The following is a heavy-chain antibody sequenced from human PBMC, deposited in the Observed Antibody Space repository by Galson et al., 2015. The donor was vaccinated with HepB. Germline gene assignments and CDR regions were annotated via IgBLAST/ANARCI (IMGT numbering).Heavy chain of an antibody. D-gene: IGHD6-19*01. V-gene: IGHV3-48*01. Sequence: SLRLSCAASGFAFSSYSMNWVRQAPGKGLEWLSYISSSSSTIYYADSVKGRFTISRDNAKNSLYLQMNRLRVEDTAVYYCARPQGWLVSFEFDYWGQGSLVTVSS. J-gene: IGHJ4*02. CDR2: ISSSSSTI. CDR1: GFAFSSYS. CDR3: ARPQGWLVSFEFDY.